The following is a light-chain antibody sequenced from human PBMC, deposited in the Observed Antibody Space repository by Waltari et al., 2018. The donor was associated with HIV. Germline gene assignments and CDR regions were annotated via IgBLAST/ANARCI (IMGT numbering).Light chain of an antibody. CDR3: QQYFTNPRT. CDR2: WPT. CDR1: QRLWFSSTGKNF. J-gene: IGKJ2*01. V-gene: IGKV4-1*01. Sequence: DIVMTQSPESLTVSLGARATINCKSSQRLWFSSTGKNFLAWYQLKPGQPPKLLLSWPTSRETGVPERFGGTASGTNFTLTFDNFQAEDVAIYYCQQYFTNPRTFGQGTELQI.